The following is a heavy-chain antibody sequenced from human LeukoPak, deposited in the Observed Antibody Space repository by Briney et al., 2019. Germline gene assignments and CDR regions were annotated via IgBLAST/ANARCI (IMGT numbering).Heavy chain of an antibody. CDR3: ARSRSGSVAGTSDY. D-gene: IGHD6-19*01. Sequence: GGSLRLSCAASGFTFSNSAMSWVRQAPGKGLEWVSSVSTDGDTYYTDAVKGLFIISRDTSMNILFLQMTSLRAEHTALYYCARSRSGSVAGTSDYWGQGTLVIVSS. J-gene: IGHJ4*02. V-gene: IGHV3-23*01. CDR2: VSTDGDT. CDR1: GFTFSNSA.